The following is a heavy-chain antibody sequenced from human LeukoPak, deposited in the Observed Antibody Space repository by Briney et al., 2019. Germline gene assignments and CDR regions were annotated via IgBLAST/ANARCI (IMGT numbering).Heavy chain of an antibody. CDR2: IRVGDNT. D-gene: IGHD3-10*01. Sequence: GGSLRLSCAASGFTFSDYAMSWVRQAPGKGLEWVSGIRVGDNTYYADSVKGRFTISRDNAENALYLQMSGLRTEDTAVYYCAKDQVFWAYGSGSYLGYFDYWGQGTLVTVSS. V-gene: IGHV3-23*01. CDR3: AKDQVFWAYGSGSYLGYFDY. J-gene: IGHJ4*02. CDR1: GFTFSDYA.